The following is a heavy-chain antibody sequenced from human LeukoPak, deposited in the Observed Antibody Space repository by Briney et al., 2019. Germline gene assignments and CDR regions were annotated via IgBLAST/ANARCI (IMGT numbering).Heavy chain of an antibody. CDR2: INQDGSEK. CDR1: GFTFSDYW. J-gene: IGHJ3*02. V-gene: IGHV3-7*05. CDR3: ARDPTGKDAFDI. Sequence: QPGGSLRLSCAASGFTFSDYWMSWVRQAPGKGPEWVANINQDGSEKYYVGSVKGRFTISRDNAKNSLHLQMNSLRAEDTAVYYCARDPTGKDAFDIWGQGTMVTVSS. D-gene: IGHD1-1*01.